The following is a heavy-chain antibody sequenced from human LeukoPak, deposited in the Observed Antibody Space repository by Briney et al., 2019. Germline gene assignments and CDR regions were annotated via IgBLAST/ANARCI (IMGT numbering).Heavy chain of an antibody. Sequence: PSETLSLTCTVSGGSISSYYWSWIRQPAGKGLEWIGRIYTSGSTNYNPSLKSRVTVSVDTSKNQFSLKLSSVTAADTAVYYCAREGRTMVRGVSGMDVWGQGTTVTVSS. CDR2: IYTSGST. V-gene: IGHV4-4*07. CDR3: AREGRTMVRGVSGMDV. J-gene: IGHJ6*02. D-gene: IGHD3-10*01. CDR1: GGSISSYY.